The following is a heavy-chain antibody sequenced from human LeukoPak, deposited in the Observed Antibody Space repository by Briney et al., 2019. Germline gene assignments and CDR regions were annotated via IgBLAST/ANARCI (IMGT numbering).Heavy chain of an antibody. D-gene: IGHD2-21*02. CDR2: ISPDVSDT. Sequence: GGALRLSCAASGFTFSSYWMHWVRQAPGKGLVWVSRISPDVSDTSYAASVKGRFAISRDNAKSTRYLQMNSLRAEDTAVYYCTKPREGDSLAFDVWGQGTMVTVSS. CDR3: TKPREGDSLAFDV. J-gene: IGHJ3*01. V-gene: IGHV3-74*01. CDR1: GFTFSSYW.